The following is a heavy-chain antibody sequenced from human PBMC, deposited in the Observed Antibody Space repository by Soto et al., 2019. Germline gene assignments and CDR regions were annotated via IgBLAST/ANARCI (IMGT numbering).Heavy chain of an antibody. D-gene: IGHD4-4*01. V-gene: IGHV3-23*01. CDR1: GFTFSSYA. Sequence: GGSLRLSCAASGFTFSSYAMSWVRQAPGKGLEWVSAISGSGGSTYYADSVKGRFTISRDNSKNTLYLQMNSLRAEDTAVYYCAKGGGVTTFYYYYMDVWGKGTTVTVSS. J-gene: IGHJ6*03. CDR2: ISGSGGST. CDR3: AKGGGVTTFYYYYMDV.